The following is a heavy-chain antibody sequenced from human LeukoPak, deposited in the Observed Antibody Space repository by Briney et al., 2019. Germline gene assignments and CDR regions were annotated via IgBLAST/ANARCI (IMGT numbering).Heavy chain of an antibody. CDR2: ISSSSSYI. D-gene: IGHD6-25*01. CDR3: ARGPPWYFDL. CDR1: GFTFSSYA. V-gene: IGHV3-21*01. J-gene: IGHJ2*01. Sequence: GGSLRLSCAASGFTFSSYAMSWVRQAPGKGLEWVSSISSSSSYIYYADSVKGRFTISRDNAKNTLYLQMNSLTAEDTAVYYCARGPPWYFDLWGRGTLVTVSS.